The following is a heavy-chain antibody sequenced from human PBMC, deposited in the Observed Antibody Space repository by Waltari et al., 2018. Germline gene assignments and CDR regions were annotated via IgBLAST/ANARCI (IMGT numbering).Heavy chain of an antibody. CDR3: ATSEDYYGSGSDQDFQH. J-gene: IGHJ1*01. CDR2: FDPEDGET. D-gene: IGHD3-10*01. V-gene: IGHV1-24*01. CDR1: GYTLTELS. Sequence: QVQLVQSGAEVKKPGASVKVSCKVSGYTLTELSMHWVRQAPGKGLEWMGGFDPEDGETSYAQNVQGRVTMTDDTSTDTAYMELSSLRSEDTAVYYCATSEDYYGSGSDQDFQHWGQGTLVTVSS.